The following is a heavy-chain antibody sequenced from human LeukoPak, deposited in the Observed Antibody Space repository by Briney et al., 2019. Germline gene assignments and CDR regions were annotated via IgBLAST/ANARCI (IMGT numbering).Heavy chain of an antibody. D-gene: IGHD4-17*01. CDR2: IHSDGSST. J-gene: IGHJ4*02. Sequence: GGSLRLSCAASGFTFSSYWMHWVRQAPGKWLVWVSPIHSDGSSTSYADSVKGRLTISRDNAKNTLYLQMNSLRAEDTAVYYCAKGPDYGDYVGFDYWGQGTLVAVSS. V-gene: IGHV3-74*01. CDR3: AKGPDYGDYVGFDY. CDR1: GFTFSSYW.